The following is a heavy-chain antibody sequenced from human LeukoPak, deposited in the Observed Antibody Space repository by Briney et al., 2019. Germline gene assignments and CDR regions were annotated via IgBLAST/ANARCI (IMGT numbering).Heavy chain of an antibody. CDR1: GGSISSSSSY. CDR3: ARDRRDGYNFNFDY. V-gene: IGHV4-39*07. D-gene: IGHD5-24*01. CDR2: IYYSGTT. J-gene: IGHJ4*02. Sequence: SETLSLTCTVSGGSISSSSSYWGWIRQPPGKGLEWIGSIYYSGTTYYDPSLKSRVTISVDTSKNQFSLKLSSVTAADTAVYYCARDRRDGYNFNFDYWGQGTLVPVSS.